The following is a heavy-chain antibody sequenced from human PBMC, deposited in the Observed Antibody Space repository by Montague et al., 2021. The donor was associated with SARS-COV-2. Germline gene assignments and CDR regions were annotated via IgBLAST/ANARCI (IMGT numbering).Heavy chain of an antibody. D-gene: IGHD3-10*01. CDR3: AAATYGSIAY. J-gene: IGHJ4*02. CDR1: GFTFPDYA. CDR2: INWNGNSR. Sequence: SLRLSCAASGFTFPDYAMHWVRRAPGKGLEWVSGINWNGNSRGYADSVKGRFTISRDSAANSLFLQMSSLRPEDTALYYCAAATYGSIAYWGQGNLVTVSS. V-gene: IGHV3-9*01.